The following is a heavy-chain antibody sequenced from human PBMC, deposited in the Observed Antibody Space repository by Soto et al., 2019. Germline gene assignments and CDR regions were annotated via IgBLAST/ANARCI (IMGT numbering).Heavy chain of an antibody. Sequence: ASVTVSCKASGYTFTSYAMHWVRQAPGQRLEWMGWINAGNGNTKYSQKFQGRVTITRDTSASTAYMELSSLRSEDTAVYYCARDLGWWPWDYWGQGTLVTVSS. CDR3: ARDLGWWPWDY. CDR2: INAGNGNT. CDR1: GYTFTSYA. D-gene: IGHD2-15*01. V-gene: IGHV1-3*01. J-gene: IGHJ4*02.